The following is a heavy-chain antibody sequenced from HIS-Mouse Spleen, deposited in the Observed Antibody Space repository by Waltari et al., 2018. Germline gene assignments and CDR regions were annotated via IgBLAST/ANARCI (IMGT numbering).Heavy chain of an antibody. D-gene: IGHD3-10*01. J-gene: IGHJ4*02. Sequence: QVQLVESGGGVVQPGRSLRLSCAASGFTFSSYVMHWVRQAPGKGLEWWAVIWYDGSNKYYADSVEGRFTISRDNSKNTLYLQMNSLRAEDTAVYYCAREGGRLGVRGVIDYWGQGTLVTVSS. CDR2: IWYDGSNK. V-gene: IGHV3-33*01. CDR1: GFTFSSYV. CDR3: AREGGRLGVRGVIDY.